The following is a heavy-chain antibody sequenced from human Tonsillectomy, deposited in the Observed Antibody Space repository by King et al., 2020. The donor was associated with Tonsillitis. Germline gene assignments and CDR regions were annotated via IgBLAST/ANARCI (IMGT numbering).Heavy chain of an antibody. D-gene: IGHD5-24*01. CDR2: IXGSGGST. CDR3: AKAKKGGRDGTFDY. CDR1: GFTFXSYA. J-gene: IGHJ4*02. V-gene: IGHV3-23*04. Sequence: VQLVESGGGXVQPGGSXRLSXAASGFTFXSYAMSWVXQAPGKGLEWVSAIXGSGGSTYYADSVKGRFTISRDNSKNTLYLQMNSLRAEDTAVYYCAKAKKGGRDGTFDYWGQGTLVTVSS.